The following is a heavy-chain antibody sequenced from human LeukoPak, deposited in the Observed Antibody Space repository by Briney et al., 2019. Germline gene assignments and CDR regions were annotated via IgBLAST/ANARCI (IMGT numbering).Heavy chain of an antibody. CDR2: INHNGNVN. CDR3: ARGGGLDV. J-gene: IGHJ6*02. Sequence: GGSLRLSCAASGFTFSSYWMNWARQAPGKGLEWVASINHNGNVNYYVDSVKGRFTISRDNAKNSLYLQMSNLRAEDAAVYFCARGGGLDVWGQGATVTVSS. CDR1: GFTFSSYW. V-gene: IGHV3-7*03. D-gene: IGHD3-16*01.